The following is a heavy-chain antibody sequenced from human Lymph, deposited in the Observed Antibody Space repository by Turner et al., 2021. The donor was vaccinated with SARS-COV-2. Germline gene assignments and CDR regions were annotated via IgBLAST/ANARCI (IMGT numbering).Heavy chain of an antibody. Sequence: QVQLVESGGGVVQPGRSLRLSCAASGFTFSSYGMHWVRQAPGKGLEWGAFIWYDGSNTYYADSAKGRFTISRDNSKNTLYLQMNSLRAEDTAVYYCARGSAGGDVWGQGTTVTVSS. CDR2: IWYDGSNT. CDR3: ARGSAGGDV. CDR1: GFTFSSYG. D-gene: IGHD6-13*01. J-gene: IGHJ6*02. V-gene: IGHV3-33*01.